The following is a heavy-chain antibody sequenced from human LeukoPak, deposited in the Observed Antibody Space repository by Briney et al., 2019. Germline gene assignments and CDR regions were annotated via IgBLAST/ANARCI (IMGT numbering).Heavy chain of an antibody. CDR1: GFTFSSYW. D-gene: IGHD6-6*01. CDR3: ARRPYSSTWSYGLDV. V-gene: IGHV3-7*05. CDR2: IKQDGSEE. Sequence: PGGSLRLSCAASGFTFSSYWMSWVRQAPGKGLEWVANIKQDGSEEVYVDSLKGRFTISRDNAKNSLFLQMNTLRAEDTAVYYCARRPYSSTWSYGLDVWGQGTTVTVSS. J-gene: IGHJ6*02.